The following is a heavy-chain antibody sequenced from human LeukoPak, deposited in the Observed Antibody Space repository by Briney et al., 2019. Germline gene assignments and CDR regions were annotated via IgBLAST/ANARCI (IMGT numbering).Heavy chain of an antibody. CDR1: GFTFSSYA. V-gene: IGHV3-23*01. J-gene: IGHJ4*02. D-gene: IGHD3-9*01. CDR2: IRGSGGST. CDR3: RANILTAYYVDY. Sequence: GGSLRLSCAASGFTFSSYAMTWVRQAPGKGLEWVSTIRGSGGSTYYADSVKGRFTISRDNSKNTLYLQMNSLRAEDTAVYYCRANILTAYYVDYWGQGTLVTVSS.